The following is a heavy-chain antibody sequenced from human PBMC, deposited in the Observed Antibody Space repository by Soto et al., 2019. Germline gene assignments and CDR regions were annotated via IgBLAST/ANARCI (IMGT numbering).Heavy chain of an antibody. CDR1: GFTFSRYG. CDR3: AKGGSLSSSDNNDY. J-gene: IGHJ4*02. CDR2: TSHDGTNK. V-gene: IGHV3-30*18. D-gene: IGHD6-6*01. Sequence: GGSLRLSCATSGFTFSRYGIHWVRQAPGKGLEWVAVTSHDGTNKYYTDSVKGRFIISRDNSKNTLYLEMNSLRAEDTAVYYCAKGGSLSSSDNNDYWGQGTLVTVSS.